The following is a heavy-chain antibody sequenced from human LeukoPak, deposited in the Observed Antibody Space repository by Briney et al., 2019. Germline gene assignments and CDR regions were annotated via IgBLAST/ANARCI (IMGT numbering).Heavy chain of an antibody. CDR2: IYYSGST. CDR1: GGSISSGGYS. V-gene: IGHV4-30-4*07. J-gene: IGHJ3*02. Sequence: SSQTLSLTCAVSGGSISSGGYSWNWIRQPPGKGLEWLGYIYYSGSTNYNPSLKSRVTISIDTSKNQFSLKLSSVTAADTAVYYCARHQWVPAFDIWGQGTMVTDSS. CDR3: ARHQWVPAFDI. D-gene: IGHD1-26*01.